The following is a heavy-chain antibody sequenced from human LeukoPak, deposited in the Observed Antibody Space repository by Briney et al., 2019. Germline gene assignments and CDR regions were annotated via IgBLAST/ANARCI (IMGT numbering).Heavy chain of an antibody. Sequence: SHTLSLPCAVSGASFNGEYWSWPPHPPGKGLEWIAEINHSGRYNYNPSLQGRVTISEDTSKTQFSLNLSAVAAADTARYCCARGLYDSGDYYYGIRSYYFDQWGQGTLVTVSS. CDR1: GASFNGEY. V-gene: IGHV4-34*01. CDR3: ARGLYDSGDYYYGIRSYYFDQ. J-gene: IGHJ4*02. CDR2: INHSGRY. D-gene: IGHD3-22*01.